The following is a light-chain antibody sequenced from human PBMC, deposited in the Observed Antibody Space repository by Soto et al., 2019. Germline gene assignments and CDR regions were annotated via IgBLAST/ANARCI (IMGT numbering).Light chain of an antibody. J-gene: IGKJ4*01. CDR1: QSISSY. Sequence: DIQMTQSPSSLSASVGDRVTITCRASQSISSYLNWYQQKPGKAPKLLIYAASSLQSGAPSRFSGSGSGTDFTLTISSLQPEEVATYYCQQSYSTPLTLGGGTKVEIK. CDR2: AAS. V-gene: IGKV1-39*01. CDR3: QQSYSTPLT.